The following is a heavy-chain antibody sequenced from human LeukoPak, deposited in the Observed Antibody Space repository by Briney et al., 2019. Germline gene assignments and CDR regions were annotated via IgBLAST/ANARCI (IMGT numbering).Heavy chain of an antibody. J-gene: IGHJ6*02. CDR3: AKGGHIVVETSMPGYHFMDV. CDR2: IWYDGSKK. Sequence: GGSLRLSCGVSGLSLRNYGMHWARQAPGKGLEGVVFIWYDGSKKYYRDSVKGRFSISKDDSRSTVYLQMSSLRADDTAVYYCAKGGHIVVETSMPGYHFMDVSGQGTTVTVS. D-gene: IGHD2-21*02. CDR1: GLSLRNYG. V-gene: IGHV3-30*02.